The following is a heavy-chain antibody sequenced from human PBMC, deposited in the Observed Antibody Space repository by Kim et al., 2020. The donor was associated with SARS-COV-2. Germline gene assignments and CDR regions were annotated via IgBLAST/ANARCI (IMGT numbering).Heavy chain of an antibody. CDR3: AKKYSGKNPFDD. D-gene: IGHD1-26*01. V-gene: IGHV3-23*01. J-gene: IGHJ4*02. Sequence: YPDSVKGRFTISRDNSKNTMYLQRNTLRAEDTAVYYCAKKYSGKNPFDDWGQGTLVTVSS.